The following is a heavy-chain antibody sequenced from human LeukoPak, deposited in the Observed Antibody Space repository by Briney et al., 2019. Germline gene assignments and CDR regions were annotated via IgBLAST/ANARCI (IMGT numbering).Heavy chain of an antibody. V-gene: IGHV1-2*02. CDR2: INPNSGGT. CDR3: SRDPVGYCSGGSCYGYYFDY. J-gene: IGHJ4*02. CDR1: GYTFTGYY. Sequence: ASVKVSCKASGYTFTGYYMHWVRQAAGQGLEWMGCINPNSGGTNYAQKFRGRVTMTRDTSISTAYMELSRLRSDDTAVYYCSRDPVGYCSGGSCYGYYFDYWGQGTLVTVSS. D-gene: IGHD2-15*01.